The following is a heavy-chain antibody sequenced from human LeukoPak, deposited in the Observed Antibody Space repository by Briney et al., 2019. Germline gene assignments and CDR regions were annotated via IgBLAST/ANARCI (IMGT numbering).Heavy chain of an antibody. CDR3: ARAVRQFIISRYRFDY. Sequence: ASVKVSCKSSGYTFTAYYMHRVRQAPGQGLEWMGWIYPKSGGTNYAQKFQGRVAMTRDTSNSTAYLELNNLTSDDTAVYYCARAVRQFIISRYRFDYWGQGALVTVSS. J-gene: IGHJ4*02. D-gene: IGHD6-25*01. CDR2: IYPKSGGT. V-gene: IGHV1-2*02. CDR1: GYTFTAYY.